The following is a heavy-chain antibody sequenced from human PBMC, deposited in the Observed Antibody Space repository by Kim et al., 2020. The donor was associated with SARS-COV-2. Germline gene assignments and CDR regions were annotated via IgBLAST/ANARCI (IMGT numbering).Heavy chain of an antibody. Sequence: SETLSLTCTVSGGSVSSGSYYWIWIRQPPGKGLEWIGYIYYSGITNYNPSLKSRVTISVDTSKNQFSLKLSSVTAADTAVYYCATFFKSGSYSDDAFDIWGQGTMVTVSS. J-gene: IGHJ3*02. CDR2: IYYSGIT. CDR1: GGSVSSGSYY. CDR3: ATFFKSGSYSDDAFDI. V-gene: IGHV4-61*01. D-gene: IGHD1-26*01.